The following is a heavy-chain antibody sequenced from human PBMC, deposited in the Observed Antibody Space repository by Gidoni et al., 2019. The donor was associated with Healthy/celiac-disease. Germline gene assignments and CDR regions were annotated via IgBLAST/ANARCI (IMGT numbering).Heavy chain of an antibody. J-gene: IGHJ6*02. Sequence: QVQLVQSGAEVKKPGSSVKVSCKASGGTFSSYAISGVRQAPGQGLEWMGRIIPILGIANYAQKFQGRVTITADKSTSTAYMELSSLRSEDTAVYYCARAYCGGDCYFGAYLGYYYYGMDVWGQGTTVTVSS. CDR2: IIPILGIA. D-gene: IGHD2-21*02. V-gene: IGHV1-69*09. CDR1: GGTFSSYA. CDR3: ARAYCGGDCYFGAYLGYYYYGMDV.